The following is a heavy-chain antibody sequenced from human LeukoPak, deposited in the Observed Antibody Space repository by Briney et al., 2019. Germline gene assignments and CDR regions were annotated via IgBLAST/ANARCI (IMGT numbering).Heavy chain of an antibody. CDR2: ISYDGSNK. D-gene: IGHD6-13*01. J-gene: IGHJ4*02. V-gene: IGHV3-30*18. CDR3: AKDMYSSSWYYFDY. CDR1: GFIFNNYG. Sequence: GRSLRLSCAASGFIFNNYGMHWVRQAPGKGLEWVAVISYDGSNKYYADSVKGRFTISRDNSKNTLYLQMNSLRAEDTAVYYCAKDMYSSSWYYFDYWGQGTLVTVSS.